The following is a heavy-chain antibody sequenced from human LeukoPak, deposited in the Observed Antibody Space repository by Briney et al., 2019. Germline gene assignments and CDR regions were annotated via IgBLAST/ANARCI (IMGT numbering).Heavy chain of an antibody. CDR1: GYTFSSYG. V-gene: IGHV1-18*04. CDR2: ISPYTGVT. J-gene: IGHJ4*02. Sequence: GASVKVSCKASGYTFSSYGISWVRQAPGQGLEWMGSISPYTGVTKYAERLQDRVIMTTDTSTRTAYMELRSLTSDDTAVFYCARDQYDSVWGSYRPYFDFWGQGTLVTVSS. D-gene: IGHD3-16*02. CDR3: ARDQYDSVWGSYRPYFDF.